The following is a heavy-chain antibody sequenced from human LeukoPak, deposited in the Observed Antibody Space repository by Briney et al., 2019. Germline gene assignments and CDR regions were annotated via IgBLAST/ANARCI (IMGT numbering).Heavy chain of an antibody. D-gene: IGHD3-3*01. Sequence: GPPVKLSCKASQATFSSYAISWVRQSPGQRLECMRGIIPIFGTANYAQKFQVRVTITTSQSTTPAYMELSSLRSEDTAVYYCAREPYYDFWCGYYSASTSPGRAFDIWGQGTMVIVA. J-gene: IGHJ3*02. CDR2: IIPIFGTA. CDR1: QATFSSYA. CDR3: AREPYYDFWCGYYSASTSPGRAFDI. V-gene: IGHV1-69*05.